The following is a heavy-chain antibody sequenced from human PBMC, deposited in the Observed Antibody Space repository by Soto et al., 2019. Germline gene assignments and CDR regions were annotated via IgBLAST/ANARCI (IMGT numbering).Heavy chain of an antibody. J-gene: IGHJ5*02. CDR3: ARGRPRRGVWFDP. CDR2: IYHSGST. V-gene: IGHV4-30-2*01. Sequence: SETLSLTCAVSGGSISSGGYTWSWIRQPPGKGLEWIGYIYHSGSTYYNPSLKSRVTISVDRSKNQFSLKLSSVTAADTAVYYCARGRPRRGVWFDPWGQGTLVTVSS. CDR1: GGSISSGGYT. D-gene: IGHD3-10*01.